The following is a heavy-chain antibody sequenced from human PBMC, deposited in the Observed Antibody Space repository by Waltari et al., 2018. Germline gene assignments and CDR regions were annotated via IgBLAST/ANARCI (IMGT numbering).Heavy chain of an antibody. J-gene: IGHJ3*02. D-gene: IGHD5-12*01. Sequence: QVQLVQSGAEVKKPGSSVKVSCTASGGTFSSYAISCVRQAPGQGLEWMVGIITICGTEKDTQKYQGRVTMTADKSTSTAYMELSSLRAEDRAVYYCARNSGYDSDDAFDIWGQGTMVTVSS. CDR2: IITICGTE. V-gene: IGHV1-69*14. CDR3: ARNSGYDSDDAFDI. CDR1: GGTFSSYA.